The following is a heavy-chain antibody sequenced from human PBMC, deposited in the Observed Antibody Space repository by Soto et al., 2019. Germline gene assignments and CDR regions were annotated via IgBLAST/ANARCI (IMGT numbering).Heavy chain of an antibody. CDR1: GYTFTSYG. CDR2: ISAYNGNT. Sequence: ASVKVSCKASGYTFTSYGISWVRQAPGQGLEWMGWISAYNGNTNYAQKLQGRVTMTTDTSTSTACMELRSLRSDDTAVYYCARDGEGRSITIFGVANFDYWGQGTLLTVSS. CDR3: ARDGEGRSITIFGVANFDY. V-gene: IGHV1-18*01. J-gene: IGHJ4*02. D-gene: IGHD3-3*01.